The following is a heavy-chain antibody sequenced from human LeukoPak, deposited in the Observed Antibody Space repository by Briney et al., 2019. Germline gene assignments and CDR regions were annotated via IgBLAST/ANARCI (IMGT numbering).Heavy chain of an antibody. CDR2: IYYSGST. D-gene: IGHD3-22*01. V-gene: IGHV4-59*08. CDR1: GGSISSYY. J-gene: IGHJ4*02. CDR3: ARLTSWMIVGY. Sequence: SETLSLTCTVSGGSISSYYWSWIRQPPGKGLEWIGYIYYSGSTNYNPSLKSRVTISVDTSKNQFSLNLSSVTAADTAVYYCARLTSWMIVGYWGQGTLVTVSS.